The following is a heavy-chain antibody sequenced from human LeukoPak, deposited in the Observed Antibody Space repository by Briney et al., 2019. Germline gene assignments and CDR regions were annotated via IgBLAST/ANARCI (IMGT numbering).Heavy chain of an antibody. Sequence: GGSLRLSCAASGFTFSTYNMNWVRRTPGKGLEWVSSITTSSSYMFYADSVRGRFTISRDNAENSLYLQMNSLRDEDTAVYYCARDPYSGGYGAYYYYMDVWGKGTTVTVSS. D-gene: IGHD6-19*01. CDR3: ARDPYSGGYGAYYYYMDV. J-gene: IGHJ6*03. CDR2: ITTSSSYM. V-gene: IGHV3-21*01. CDR1: GFTFSTYN.